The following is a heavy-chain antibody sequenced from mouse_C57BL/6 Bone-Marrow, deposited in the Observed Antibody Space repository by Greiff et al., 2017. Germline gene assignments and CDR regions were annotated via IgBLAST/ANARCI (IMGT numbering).Heavy chain of an antibody. J-gene: IGHJ2*01. CDR1: GYTFTTSP. V-gene: IGHV1-47*01. CDR2: FYPCNDDT. CDR3: ARRSNYGGFDY. D-gene: IGHD2-5*01. Sequence: VQLQESGAELVKPGASVKMSCKASGYTFTTSPIEWMKQNHGKSLEWIGNFYPCNDDTNYNEKFKGKATLTAEKSSSTVYLELSRLTSDDAAVYSCARRSNYGGFDYWGQGTTLTVSS.